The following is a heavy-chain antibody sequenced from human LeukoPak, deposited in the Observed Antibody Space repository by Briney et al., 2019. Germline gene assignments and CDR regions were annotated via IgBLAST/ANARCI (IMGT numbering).Heavy chain of an antibody. CDR3: AKGRTVVVPASSEFDY. J-gene: IGHJ4*02. D-gene: IGHD2-2*01. V-gene: IGHV3-30*18. CDR2: ISYDGSNK. Sequence: GGSLRLSCAASGFTFSSYGVHWVRQAPGKGLEWVAVISYDGSNKYYADSVKGRFTISRDNSKNTLYLQMNSLRAEDTAVYYCAKGRTVVVPASSEFDYWGQGTLVTVSS. CDR1: GFTFSSYG.